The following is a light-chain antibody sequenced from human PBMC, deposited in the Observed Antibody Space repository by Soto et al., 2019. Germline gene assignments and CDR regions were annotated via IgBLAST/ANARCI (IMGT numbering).Light chain of an antibody. CDR1: QSVSSSY. J-gene: IGKJ5*01. V-gene: IGKV3-20*01. CDR2: GAS. Sequence: EIVLTQSPGTLSLSPGERATLSCRASQSVSSSYLAWYQQKPGQAPRLLIYGASSRATGIPDRFSSSGSGTDFTLTISRLEPEEFAVYYCQQYDSSPITVGQGTRLEIK. CDR3: QQYDSSPIT.